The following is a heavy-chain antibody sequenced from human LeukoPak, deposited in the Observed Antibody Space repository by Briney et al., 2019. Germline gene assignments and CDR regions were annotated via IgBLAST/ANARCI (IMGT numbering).Heavy chain of an antibody. V-gene: IGHV3-21*01. Sequence: PGGSLRLSRAASGFTFSSYSMNWVRQAPGKGLEWVSSISSSSSYIYYADSVKGRFTISRDNAKNSLYLQMNSLRAEDTAVYYCARVPYDSSGSDYWGQGTLVTVSS. J-gene: IGHJ4*02. CDR2: ISSSSSYI. CDR3: ARVPYDSSGSDY. CDR1: GFTFSSYS. D-gene: IGHD3-22*01.